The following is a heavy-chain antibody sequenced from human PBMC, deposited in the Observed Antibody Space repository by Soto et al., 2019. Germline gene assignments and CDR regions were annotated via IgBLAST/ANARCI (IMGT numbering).Heavy chain of an antibody. CDR1: GYTFSGYF. CDR3: ARGNPFNYAGFDV. D-gene: IGHD3-16*01. V-gene: IGHV1-2*02. J-gene: IGHJ6*02. CDR2: MNPNSGGT. Sequence: QVQLVQSGADVKKPGASVKVSCKTSGYTFSGYFMHWLRQAPGQGLEWMGWMNPNSGGTDYAQNFQGRVSMTWDTSISTAYMELSRLRSDDTAIYYCARGNPFNYAGFDVWGQGTTVAVSS.